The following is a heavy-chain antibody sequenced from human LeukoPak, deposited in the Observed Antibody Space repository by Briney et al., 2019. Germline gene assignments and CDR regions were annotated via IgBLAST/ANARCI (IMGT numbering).Heavy chain of an antibody. V-gene: IGHV7-4-1*02. J-gene: IGHJ6*03. CDR3: ARAGRPIHYYYMDV. D-gene: IGHD3-10*01. Sequence: WASVTVSCKASGYTFTSYTMNWVRQAPGQGLEWMGWINTNTGNPTYVQGFTGRLVFSLDTSVSTAYLQISSLKAEDTAVYYCARAGRPIHYYYMDVWGKGTTVTVSS. CDR2: INTNTGNP. CDR1: GYTFTSYT.